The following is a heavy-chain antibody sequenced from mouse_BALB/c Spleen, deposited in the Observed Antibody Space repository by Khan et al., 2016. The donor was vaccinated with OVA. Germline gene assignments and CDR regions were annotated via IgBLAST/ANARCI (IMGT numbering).Heavy chain of an antibody. V-gene: IGHV1S136*01. D-gene: IGHD4-1*01. J-gene: IGHJ3*01. CDR2: INPYNDGI. Sequence: VQLQQSGPDLVKPGASVKMSCKASGYTFTNYVIHWVKQKPGQGLEWIGYINPYNDGIRYNEKFKGKATLTSDKSSSTAYMELSSLTSEDSAVCYCAREASKWDFSFAYWGQGTLVTVSA. CDR1: GYTFTNYV. CDR3: AREASKWDFSFAY.